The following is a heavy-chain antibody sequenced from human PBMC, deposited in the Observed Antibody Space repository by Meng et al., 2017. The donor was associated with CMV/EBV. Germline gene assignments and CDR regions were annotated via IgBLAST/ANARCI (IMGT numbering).Heavy chain of an antibody. CDR1: GGTFSSYA. CDR3: ARGSGAGTTWSYFDY. V-gene: IGHV1-69*12. J-gene: IGHJ4*02. CDR2: IIPIFGTA. Sequence: QVQLGQCGAGGEKPGSSVKVSCKASGGTFSSYAISWVRQAPGQGLEWMGGIIPIFGTANYAQKFQGRVTITADESTSTAYMELSSLRSEDTAVYYCARGSGAGTTWSYFDYWGQGTLVTVAS. D-gene: IGHD1-7*01.